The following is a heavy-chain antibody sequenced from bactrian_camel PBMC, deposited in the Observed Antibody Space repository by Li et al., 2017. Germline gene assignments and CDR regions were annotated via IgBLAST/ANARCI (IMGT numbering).Heavy chain of an antibody. CDR3: AIAARYPDFAY. CDR2: IYSDGSNT. Sequence: HVQLVESGGGLVQPGGSLRLSCAASGFTFSGYYMTWVRQAPGKGLEWVSTIYSDGSNTHYADSVKGRFTISRDNAKNTVYLQMNSLKSEDTALYYCAIAARYPDFAYWGQGTQVTVS. D-gene: IGHD5*01. V-gene: IGHV3-2*01. CDR1: GFTFSGYY. J-gene: IGHJ6*01.